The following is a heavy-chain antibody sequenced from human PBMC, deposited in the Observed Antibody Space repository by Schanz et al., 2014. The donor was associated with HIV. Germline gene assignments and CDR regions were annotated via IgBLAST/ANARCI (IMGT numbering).Heavy chain of an antibody. CDR2: ISYDGINK. CDR1: GLSFSTYG. V-gene: IGHV3-30*18. J-gene: IGHJ6*02. Sequence: QVQLVESGGGVVQPGGSLRLSCAASGLSFSTYGIHWVRQAPGKGLEWVTLISYDGINKYYADPVKGRFTISRDNSKNTLYLQINSLRSDDTAVYYCAKDGGSRGRRRGMDVWGQGTTVTVSS. D-gene: IGHD3-16*01. CDR3: AKDGGSRGRRRGMDV.